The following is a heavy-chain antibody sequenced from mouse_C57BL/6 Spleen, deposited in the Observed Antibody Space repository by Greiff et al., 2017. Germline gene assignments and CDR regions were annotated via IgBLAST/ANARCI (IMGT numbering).Heavy chain of an antibody. J-gene: IGHJ3*01. D-gene: IGHD2-3*01. V-gene: IGHV14-1*01. Sequence: VQLQQSGAELVRPGASVKLSCTASGFNIKDYYMNWVKQRPEQGLEWIGRIDPEDGDTEYDPKFQGKATMTADTSSNTAYLQLRSLTSEDTAVYYGTTDGHTTGFAYWGQGTLVTVSA. CDR3: TTDGHTTGFAY. CDR1: GFNIKDYY. CDR2: IDPEDGDT.